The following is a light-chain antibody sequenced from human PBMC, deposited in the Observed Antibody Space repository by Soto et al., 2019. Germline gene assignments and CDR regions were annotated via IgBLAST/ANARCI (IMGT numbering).Light chain of an antibody. CDR3: QQLNTYPLT. CDR1: QGISTY. J-gene: IGKJ1*01. V-gene: IGKV1-9*01. CDR2: AAY. Sequence: DIQLTQSPAFLSASVGDRVTITCRASQGISTYLAWYQQKPGKAPTLLIYAAYTLQSGVPSRFSGSGSGTEFTLTISSLQPEDFATYYCQQLNTYPLTFGHGTKVEIK.